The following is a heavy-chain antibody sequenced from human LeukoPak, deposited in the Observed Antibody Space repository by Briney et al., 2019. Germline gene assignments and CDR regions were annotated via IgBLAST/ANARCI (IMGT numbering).Heavy chain of an antibody. J-gene: IGHJ4*02. CDR3: AKGALEWLLGIDY. V-gene: IGHV3-30*18. CDR2: ISYDGSNK. CDR1: GFTFSSYG. D-gene: IGHD3-3*01. Sequence: GRSLRLSCAASGFTFSSYGMHWVRQAPGKGLEWVAVISYDGSNKYYADSVKGRFTISRDNSKNMLYLQMNSLRAEDTAVYYCAKGALEWLLGIDYWGQGTLVTVSS.